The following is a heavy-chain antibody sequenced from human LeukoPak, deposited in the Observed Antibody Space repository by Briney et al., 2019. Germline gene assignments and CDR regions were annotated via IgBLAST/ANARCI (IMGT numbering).Heavy chain of an antibody. CDR2: INHSGSI. CDR1: GGSFSGYY. D-gene: IGHD2-8*01. J-gene: IGHJ4*02. Sequence: NPSETLSLTCAVYGGSFSGYYWSWIRQPPGKGLEWIGEINHSGSINYNPSLKSRVTISVDTSKNQFSLKLSSVTAADTAVYYCARDRYCTNGVCYFKRYYFDYWSQGTLVTVSS. V-gene: IGHV4-34*01. CDR3: ARDRYCTNGVCYFKRYYFDY.